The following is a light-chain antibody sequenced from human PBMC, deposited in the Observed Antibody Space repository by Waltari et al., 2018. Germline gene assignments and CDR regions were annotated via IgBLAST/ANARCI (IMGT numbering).Light chain of an antibody. Sequence: QSVLTQPPSVSGAPGQSVTISCTGSSSTIGAGYNVHRYQHLPGRAPKVLIFDNSNRPSGVPDRFSGSKSGTSASLAITGLQAEDEADYYCQSHDSSLGGFWVFGGGTKVTVL. CDR2: DNS. CDR3: QSHDSSLGGFWV. CDR1: SSTIGAGYN. J-gene: IGLJ3*02. V-gene: IGLV1-40*01.